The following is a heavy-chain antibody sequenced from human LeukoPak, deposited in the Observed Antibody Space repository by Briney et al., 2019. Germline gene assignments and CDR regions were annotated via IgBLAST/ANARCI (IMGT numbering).Heavy chain of an antibody. CDR2: IRSKANSYAT. J-gene: IGHJ6*02. V-gene: IGHV3-73*01. CDR1: GFTFSGSA. D-gene: IGHD6-19*01. CDR3: TRHLAGTDYYYGMDV. Sequence: PGGALRLSCAASGFTFSGSAMHWVRQASGKGLEWVGRIRSKANSYATAYAASVKGRVTISRDDSKNTACLQMNSLKTEDTAVYYCTRHLAGTDYYYGMDVWGQGTTVTVSS.